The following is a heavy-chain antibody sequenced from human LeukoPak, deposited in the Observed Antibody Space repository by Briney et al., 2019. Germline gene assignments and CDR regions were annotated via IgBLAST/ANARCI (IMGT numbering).Heavy chain of an antibody. Sequence: ASVKVSRKASGYTFTSYAMHWVRQAPGQRLEWMGWINAGNGNTKYSQKFQGRVTITRDTSASTAYMELSSLRSEDTAVYYCARALPPDDILTGTLDYWGQGTLVTVSS. CDR1: GYTFTSYA. V-gene: IGHV1-3*01. CDR2: INAGNGNT. D-gene: IGHD3-9*01. CDR3: ARALPPDDILTGTLDY. J-gene: IGHJ4*02.